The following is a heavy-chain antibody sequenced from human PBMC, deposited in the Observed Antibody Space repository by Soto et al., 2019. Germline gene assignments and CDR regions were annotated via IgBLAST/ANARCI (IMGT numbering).Heavy chain of an antibody. CDR2: IITIFGTA. J-gene: IGHJ4*02. CDR3: ARDGGKHSGGIDY. Sequence: QLQLVQSGAEVKKPGSSVKVSCKASGGTFSSDSITWVRQAPGQWLEWMGEIITIFGTANYAQKFQGRVTITADESTSTAYMELSSRRSEDTGVYYCARDGGKHSGGIDYWGQGTLVTVSS. D-gene: IGHD1-26*01. V-gene: IGHV1-69*01. CDR1: GGTFSSDS.